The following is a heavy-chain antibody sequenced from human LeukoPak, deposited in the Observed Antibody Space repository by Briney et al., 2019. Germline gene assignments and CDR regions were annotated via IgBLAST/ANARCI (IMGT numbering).Heavy chain of an antibody. Sequence: SETLSLTCTVSGGSISSSSYYWGWIRQPPGKGLEWIGSIYYSGSTYYNPSLKSRVTISVDTSKNQVSLKMSSVTAADTAVYHCARVTEYYYDSSGHFEDYWGQGTLVTVSS. V-gene: IGHV4-39*07. D-gene: IGHD3-22*01. CDR1: GGSISSSSYY. J-gene: IGHJ4*02. CDR2: IYYSGST. CDR3: ARVTEYYYDSSGHFEDY.